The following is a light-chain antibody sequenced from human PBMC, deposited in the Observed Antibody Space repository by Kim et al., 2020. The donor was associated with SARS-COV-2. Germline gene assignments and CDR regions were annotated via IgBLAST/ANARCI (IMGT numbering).Light chain of an antibody. CDR3: QTWDGITAV. J-gene: IGLJ3*02. CDR1: ELGDKY. CDR2: QDS. V-gene: IGLV3-1*01. Sequence: VSPGQTVSISCSGDELGDKYVCWYHQKPGQSPLLIIYQDSRRHSGIPDRFSGSTSGNTATLTISATQALDEADYYCQTWDGITAVFGGGTQLTVL.